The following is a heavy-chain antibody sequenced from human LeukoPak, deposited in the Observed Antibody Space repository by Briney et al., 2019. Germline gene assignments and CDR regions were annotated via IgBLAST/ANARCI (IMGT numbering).Heavy chain of an antibody. Sequence: SETLSLTCTVSGYSISSGYYWGWIRQPPGEGVGWVGSIYHSGSTYYHPSLNSRVTISVDTSKHQFSLKLRSVTAADTAVYYCARASPRLASSPDPNFDYWAQGTLVTVSS. V-gene: IGHV4-38-2*02. J-gene: IGHJ4*02. CDR3: ARASPRLASSPDPNFDY. CDR1: GYSISSGYY. D-gene: IGHD2-2*01. CDR2: IYHSGST.